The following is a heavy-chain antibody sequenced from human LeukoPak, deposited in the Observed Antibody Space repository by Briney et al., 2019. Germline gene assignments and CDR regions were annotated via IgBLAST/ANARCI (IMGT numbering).Heavy chain of an antibody. D-gene: IGHD6-6*01. Sequence: GESLKISCKGSGYSFTNQWIGWVRQMPGKGLEWMAIIYPGDSDTRYSPSFQGQVTIAADKSISTAYLQWSSLKASDTAMYYCARLQQLVIDAFDIWGQGTMVTVSS. V-gene: IGHV5-51*01. CDR2: IYPGDSDT. CDR1: GYSFTNQW. CDR3: ARLQQLVIDAFDI. J-gene: IGHJ3*02.